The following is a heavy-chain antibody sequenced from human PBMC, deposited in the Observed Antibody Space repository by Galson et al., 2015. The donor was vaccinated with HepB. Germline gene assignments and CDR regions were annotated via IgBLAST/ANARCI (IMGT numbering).Heavy chain of an antibody. J-gene: IGHJ4*02. D-gene: IGHD3-22*01. CDR1: GYTFTSYA. CDR3: ARVSTLTYYYDSSGYFPLDY. CDR2: INTNTGNP. V-gene: IGHV7-4-1*02. Sequence: SVKVSCKASGYTFTSYAMNWVRQAPGQGLEWMGWINTNTGNPTYAQGFTGRFVFSLDTSVSTAYLQISSLKAEDTAVYYCARVSTLTYYYDSSGYFPLDYWGQGTLVTVSS.